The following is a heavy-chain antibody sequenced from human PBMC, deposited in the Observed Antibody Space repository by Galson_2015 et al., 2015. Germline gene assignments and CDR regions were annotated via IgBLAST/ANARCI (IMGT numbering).Heavy chain of an antibody. CDR1: GFTVSSNY. V-gene: IGHV3-53*01. CDR3: ASPGLPTPGDY. CDR2: LYSGDTT. Sequence: SLRLSCAASGFTVSSNYMSWVRQAPGKGLEWVSVLYSGDTTYYADSVKGRFTISRDNSKNTLYLQMNNLRAEDTAVYYCASPGLPTPGDYRGQGTLVTVSS. J-gene: IGHJ4*02. D-gene: IGHD4-23*01.